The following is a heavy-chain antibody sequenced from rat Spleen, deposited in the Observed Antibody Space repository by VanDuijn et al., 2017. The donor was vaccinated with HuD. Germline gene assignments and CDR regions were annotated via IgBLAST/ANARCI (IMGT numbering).Heavy chain of an antibody. CDR2: INSAGST. J-gene: IGHJ2*01. CDR3: ARTGRFLFDY. Sequence: EVQLQESGPGLVKPSQALSLTCSVTGYSLSSNYWGWIRKFPGNRLEWMGYINSAGSTNYNPSLKSRISITRDTSKNQFFLQVNSITTEDTATYYCARTGRFLFDYWGQGVMVTVSS. D-gene: IGHD5-1*01. CDR1: GYSLSSNY. V-gene: IGHV3-3*01.